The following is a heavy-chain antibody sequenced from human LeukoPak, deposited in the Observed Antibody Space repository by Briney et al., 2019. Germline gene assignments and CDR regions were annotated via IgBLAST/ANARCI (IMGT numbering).Heavy chain of an antibody. V-gene: IGHV1-8*03. D-gene: IGHD6-19*01. CDR2: INPNSGNT. J-gene: IGHJ3*02. CDR1: GYTFTGYY. Sequence: GASVKVSCKASGYTFTGYYIHWVRQAPGQGLEWMGWINPNSGNTGYAQKFQGRVTITRNTSISTAYMELSSLRSEDTAVYYCARVGLGAFDIWGQGTMVTVSS. CDR3: ARVGLGAFDI.